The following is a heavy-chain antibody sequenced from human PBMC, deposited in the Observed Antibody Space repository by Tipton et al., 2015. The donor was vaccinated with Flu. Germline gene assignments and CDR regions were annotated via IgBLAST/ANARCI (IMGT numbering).Heavy chain of an antibody. D-gene: IGHD2-2*01. Sequence: TLSLTCSVSGDSVGSDYYWGWIRQPPGKGLEWLGNIHRSGNTYYNSSLKSRVTISVDTSKNQFSLKLSSVTAADAAVYYCARSYCTSISCYSYFDSWGQGTLVTVSS. J-gene: IGHJ4*02. CDR1: GDSVGSDYY. V-gene: IGHV4-38-2*01. CDR3: ARSYCTSISCYSYFDS. CDR2: IHRSGNT.